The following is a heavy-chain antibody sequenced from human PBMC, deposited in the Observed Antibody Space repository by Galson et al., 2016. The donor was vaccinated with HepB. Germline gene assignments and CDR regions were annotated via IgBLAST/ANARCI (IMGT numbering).Heavy chain of an antibody. D-gene: IGHD3-16*01. CDR2: INPSGGSA. V-gene: IGHV1-46*01. Sequence: SVKVSCKASGFSFTNYYIHWVRQAPGQRPEWVGIINPSGGSATYAQRLQGRVSMTRDTSTSTVYMDLSSLRSDDTAVYYCARDIGGGWYFDLWGRGTLVTVSS. J-gene: IGHJ2*01. CDR1: GFSFTNYY. CDR3: ARDIGGGWYFDL.